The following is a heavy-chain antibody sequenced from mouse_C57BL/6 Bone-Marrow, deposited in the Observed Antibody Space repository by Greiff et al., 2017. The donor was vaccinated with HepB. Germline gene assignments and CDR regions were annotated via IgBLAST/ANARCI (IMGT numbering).Heavy chain of an antibody. D-gene: IGHD4-1*01. CDR1: GFTFSSYG. CDR2: ISSGGSYT. Sequence: DVMLVESGGDLVKPGGSLKLSCAASGFTFSSYGMSWVRQTPDKRLEWVATISSGGSYTYYPDSVKGRFTISRDNAKNTLYLQMSSLKSEDTAMYYCARGTGFDYWGQGTTLTVSS. CDR3: ARGTGFDY. V-gene: IGHV5-6*02. J-gene: IGHJ2*01.